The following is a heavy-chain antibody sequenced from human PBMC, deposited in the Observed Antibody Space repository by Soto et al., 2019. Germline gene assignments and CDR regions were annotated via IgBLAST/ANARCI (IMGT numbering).Heavy chain of an antibody. CDR1: GGSITSGNSCS. J-gene: IGHJ5*02. CDR2: ISHTGST. CDR3: ARAVAPYFGTWFDP. D-gene: IGHD3-10*01. Sequence: KPSETLSLTCAVSGGSITSGNSCSWSWIRQPPGKGLEWIGSISHTGSTSYNPSLKSRLTMSVDKSKNQFSLRLSSVTAADMAVYYCARAVAPYFGTWFDPWGQGILVTVSS. V-gene: IGHV4-30-2*01.